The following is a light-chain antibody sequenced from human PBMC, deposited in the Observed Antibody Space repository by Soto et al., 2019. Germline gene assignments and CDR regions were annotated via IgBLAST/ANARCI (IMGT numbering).Light chain of an antibody. CDR2: AAS. CDR3: QQFNSYPRT. CDR1: QVISSY. Sequence: DIQLTQSPSFLSASVGDRVTITCRASQVISSYLAWYQQKPGKDPKLLIYAASTLQSGVPSRVSGSGSGTEFTLPISSLQPEDFATYYCQQFNSYPRTFGQGTKVDIK. J-gene: IGKJ1*01. V-gene: IGKV1-9*01.